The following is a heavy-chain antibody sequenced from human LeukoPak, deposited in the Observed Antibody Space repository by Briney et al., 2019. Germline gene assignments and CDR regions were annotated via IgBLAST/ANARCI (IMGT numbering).Heavy chain of an antibody. V-gene: IGHV3-7*01. J-gene: IGHJ4*02. Sequence: GGSLRLSCEAAGFIFRNYWMGWVRLAPGKGLEWVANINEDGSEKYYVDSVKGRFTISRDNAKNSLYLQMNILRAEDTAVFYCLSGPGHWGQGTLVAVSS. CDR1: GFIFRNYW. CDR3: LSGPGH. CDR2: INEDGSEK.